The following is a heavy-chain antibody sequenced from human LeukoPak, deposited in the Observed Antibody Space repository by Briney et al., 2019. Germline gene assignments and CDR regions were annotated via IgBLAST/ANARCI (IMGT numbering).Heavy chain of an antibody. CDR2: IKQDGSEK. CDR3: ARSPWDCSGGSCYPLGYYYYYMDV. V-gene: IGHV3-7*01. CDR1: GFTFSSYW. Sequence: PGGSLRLSCAASGFTFSSYWMSWVRQAPGKGLEWVANIKQDGSEKYYVDSVKGRFTISRDNAKNSLYLQMNSLRAEDTAVYYCARSPWDCSGGSCYPLGYYYYYMDVWGKGTTVTVSS. J-gene: IGHJ6*03. D-gene: IGHD2-15*01.